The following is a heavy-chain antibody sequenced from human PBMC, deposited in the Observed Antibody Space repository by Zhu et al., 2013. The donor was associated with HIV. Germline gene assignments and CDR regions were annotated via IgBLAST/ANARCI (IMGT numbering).Heavy chain of an antibody. J-gene: IGHJ4*02. CDR1: GFTLIGHA. Sequence: VQLVESGGGVVQPGRSLRLSCAASGFTLIGHAMHWVRQAPGKGLEWVAVISYDGSNKYYTESVKGRFTISRDNSHNMLYLQMNSLRAEDTAVYYCARVFLHMRQVDYWGQGTLVTVSS. V-gene: IGHV3-30-3*01. CDR3: ARVFLHMRQVDY. CDR2: ISYDGSNK. D-gene: IGHD3-3*01.